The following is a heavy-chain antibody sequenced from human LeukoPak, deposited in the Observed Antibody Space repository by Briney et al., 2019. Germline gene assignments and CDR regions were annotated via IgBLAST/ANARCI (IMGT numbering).Heavy chain of an antibody. D-gene: IGHD3-9*01. V-gene: IGHV4-39*07. CDR1: GGSINSSSYY. CDR2: IYYSGST. CDR3: ARGYDILTGYYLGNWFDP. Sequence: PSETLSLTCTVSGGSINSSSYYWAWIRQPPGKGLEWIGSIYYSGSTYYNPSLKSRVTISVDTSKNQFSLKLSSVTAADTAVYYCARGYDILTGYYLGNWFDPWGQGTLVTVSS. J-gene: IGHJ5*02.